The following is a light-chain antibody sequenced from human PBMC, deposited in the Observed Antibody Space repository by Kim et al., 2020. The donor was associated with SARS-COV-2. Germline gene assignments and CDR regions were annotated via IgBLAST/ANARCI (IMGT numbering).Light chain of an antibody. CDR1: QTVNSF. CDR3: QQRSNWPPT. Sequence: EIVLTQSPATLSLSPGERATFSCRASQTVNSFLAWYQQKPGQAPRLLIYDASNRATGIPARFSGSGSGTDFTLIISSLEPEDFAVYYCQQRSNWPPTFGQGTRLEIK. J-gene: IGKJ5*01. CDR2: DAS. V-gene: IGKV3-11*01.